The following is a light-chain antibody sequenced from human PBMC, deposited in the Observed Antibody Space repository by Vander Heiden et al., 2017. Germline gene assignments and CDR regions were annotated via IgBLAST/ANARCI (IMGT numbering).Light chain of an antibody. J-gene: IGLJ3*02. CDR3: AGWDNSMSGWV. Sequence: QSAMTQPPSASAAPGHPLPISCSGRSSNIRSHTVPWLHQLPAPTPNLPVYSNDQRPPGVAARCSACKSGTTAALAIRGRQSEEEATDYCAGWDNSMSGWVFGGGTKLTVL. CDR1: SSNIRSHT. CDR2: SND. V-gene: IGLV1-44*01.